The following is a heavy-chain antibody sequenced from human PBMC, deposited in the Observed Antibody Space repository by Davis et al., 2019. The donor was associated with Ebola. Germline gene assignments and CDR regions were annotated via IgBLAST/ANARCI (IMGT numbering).Heavy chain of an antibody. CDR3: ARDREGGRWLQYDY. CDR2: TYYRSKWYN. D-gene: IGHD5-24*01. Sequence: SETLSLTCAISGASVSSNSAAWNWIRQSPSSGLEWLARTYYRSKWYNDYAVSVKSRITINPDTSKNQFSLPLNSVTPEDTAVYYCARDREGGRWLQYDYWGQGTLVTVSS. V-gene: IGHV6-1*01. CDR1: GASVSSNSAA. J-gene: IGHJ4*02.